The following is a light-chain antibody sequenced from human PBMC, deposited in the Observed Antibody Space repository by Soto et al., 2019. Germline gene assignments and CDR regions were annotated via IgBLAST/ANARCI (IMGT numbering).Light chain of an antibody. CDR3: QQYSSYSGT. J-gene: IGKJ1*01. V-gene: IGKV1-5*01. CDR1: QSISSW. CDR2: DAS. Sequence: DIQMTQSPSTLSASVRDRVTITCRASQSISSWLAWYQQKPGRAPKLLIYDASSLESGVPSRFSGSGSGTEFTLTISSLQPDDFATYYCQQYSSYSGTFGQGTKVDI.